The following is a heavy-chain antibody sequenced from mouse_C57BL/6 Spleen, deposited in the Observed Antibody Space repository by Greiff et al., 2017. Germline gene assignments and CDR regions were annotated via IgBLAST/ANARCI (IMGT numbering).Heavy chain of an antibody. Sequence: EVQRVESGPELVKPGASVKMSCKASGYTFTDYNMHWVKQSHGKSLDWIGYINPNNGGTSYNQKFKGKATLTVNKSSSTAYMELRSLTSEDSAVYYCARYYGNYPLAMDYWGQGTSVTVSS. CDR1: GYTFTDYN. D-gene: IGHD2-1*01. V-gene: IGHV1-22*01. CDR3: ARYYGNYPLAMDY. J-gene: IGHJ4*01. CDR2: INPNNGGT.